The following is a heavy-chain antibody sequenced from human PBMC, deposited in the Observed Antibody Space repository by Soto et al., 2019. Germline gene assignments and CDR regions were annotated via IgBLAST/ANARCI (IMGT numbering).Heavy chain of an antibody. D-gene: IGHD2-15*01. CDR2: ISYDGSNK. V-gene: IGHV3-30*18. CDR3: AKDPDLLSVYYYYGMDV. J-gene: IGHJ6*02. Sequence: QVQLVESGGGVVQPGRSLRLSCAASGFTFSSYGMHWVRQAPGKGLEWVAVISYDGSNKYYADSVKGRFTISRDNSKNTLYLQMNSLRAEDTAVYYCAKDPDLLSVYYYYGMDVWGQGTTVTVSS. CDR1: GFTFSSYG.